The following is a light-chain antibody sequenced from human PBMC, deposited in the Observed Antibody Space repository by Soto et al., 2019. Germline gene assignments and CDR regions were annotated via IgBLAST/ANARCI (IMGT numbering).Light chain of an antibody. Sequence: DIQMTQSPSSVSASVGDRVTITCRASQGISSWLAWYQQKPGKAPKLLIYAASSLRSGVPSRFSGSRSGTDFTLTISGLQPEDFATCQQANSFPLTFGPGTKVDIK. CDR3: QQANSFPLT. J-gene: IGKJ3*01. CDR1: QGISSW. CDR2: AAS. V-gene: IGKV1-12*01.